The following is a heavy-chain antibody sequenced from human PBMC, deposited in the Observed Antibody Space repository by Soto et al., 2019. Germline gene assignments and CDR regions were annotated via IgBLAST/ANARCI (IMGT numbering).Heavy chain of an antibody. CDR1: GGSFSGYY. CDR2: INHSGNT. CDR3: ARGVYCSGGSCYGYWFDP. J-gene: IGHJ5*02. D-gene: IGHD2-15*01. Sequence: SETLSLTCAVYGGSFSGYYWSWIRQPPGKGLEWIGEINHSGNTNYNPSLKSRVTISVDTSKNQFSLNLSSVTAADTAVYYCARGVYCSGGSCYGYWFDPWGQGTLVTGSS. V-gene: IGHV4-34*01.